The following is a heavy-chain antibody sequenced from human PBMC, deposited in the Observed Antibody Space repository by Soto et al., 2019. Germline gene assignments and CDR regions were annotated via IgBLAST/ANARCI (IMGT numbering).Heavy chain of an antibody. D-gene: IGHD4-17*01. V-gene: IGHV3-30*18. CDR2: ISYDGSNK. CDR3: AKDQAVTIYWYFDL. Sequence: QVQLVESGGGVVQPGRSLRLSCAASGFTFSSYGMHWVRQGPGKGLEWVAVISYDGSNKYYADSVKGRFTISRDNSKNTLYLQMNSLRAEDTAVYYCAKDQAVTIYWYFDLWGHGTLVTVSS. J-gene: IGHJ2*01. CDR1: GFTFSSYG.